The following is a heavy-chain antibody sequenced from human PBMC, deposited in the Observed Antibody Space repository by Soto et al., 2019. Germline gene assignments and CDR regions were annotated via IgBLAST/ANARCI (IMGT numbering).Heavy chain of an antibody. CDR3: AKKTVRGHSFHYYGMDV. CDR2: ISYDGRNK. D-gene: IGHD3-10*01. V-gene: IGHV3-30*18. Sequence: QVQLVESGGGVVQPGRSLRLSCAASGFTFSSYGMHWVRQAPGKGLEWVAGISYDGRNKYYADSVKGRFTISRDNSKNTLYLQMNSLRAEDTAVYYCAKKTVRGHSFHYYGMDVWGQGTTVTVSS. CDR1: GFTFSSYG. J-gene: IGHJ6*02.